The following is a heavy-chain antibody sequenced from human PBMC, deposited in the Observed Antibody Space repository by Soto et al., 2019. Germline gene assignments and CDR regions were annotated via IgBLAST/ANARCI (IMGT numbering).Heavy chain of an antibody. J-gene: IGHJ4*02. CDR1: GGSISPYY. CDR2: IYYRGNT. CDR3: ARHPGYYDVLTGYSTYYFDS. V-gene: IGHV4-59*08. Sequence: SETLSLTCTVPGGSISPYYWRWIRQHPGTGLAWIGSIYYRGNTNYNPSFKSRVTISVDTSKNQFSLRLSSVTAADTAVYYCARHPGYYDVLTGYSTYYFDSWGQGTLVTVSS. D-gene: IGHD3-9*01.